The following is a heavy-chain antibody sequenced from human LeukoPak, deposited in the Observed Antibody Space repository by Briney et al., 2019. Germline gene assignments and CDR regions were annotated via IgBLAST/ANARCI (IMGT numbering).Heavy chain of an antibody. CDR1: GYTFTGYY. D-gene: IGHD1-26*01. V-gene: IGHV1-2*02. Sequence: ASVKVSCKASGYTFTGYYIYWVRQAPGQGLEWMGWINPNSGGTSYAQKFQGRVTMTSDTSISTAYMELSRLTSDDTAVYYCARERYSGSYYFDSWGQGTLVTVSS. CDR2: INPNSGGT. J-gene: IGHJ4*02. CDR3: ARERYSGSYYFDS.